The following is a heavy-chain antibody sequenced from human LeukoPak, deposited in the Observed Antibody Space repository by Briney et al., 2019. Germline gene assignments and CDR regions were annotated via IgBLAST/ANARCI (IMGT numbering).Heavy chain of an antibody. J-gene: IGHJ4*02. CDR1: GDSVSANA. Sequence: SQTLSLTCDISGDSVSANAWTWIRQSPLRGLEWLGRTYYKSTWHNEYALSLRDRITIRPDTSKNQFSLHLTSVTPDDTAVYFCARDIVAGCDSWGQGTLVTVSS. D-gene: IGHD3-22*01. V-gene: IGHV6-1*01. CDR2: TYYKSTWHN. CDR3: ARDIVAGCDS.